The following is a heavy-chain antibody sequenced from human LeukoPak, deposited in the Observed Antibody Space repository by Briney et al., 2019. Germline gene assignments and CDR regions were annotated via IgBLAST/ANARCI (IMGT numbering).Heavy chain of an antibody. CDR1: GYTFTGYY. V-gene: IGHV1-2*02. D-gene: IGHD3-22*01. Sequence: ASVKVSCKASGYTFTGYYMHWVRQAPGQGLEWMGWINPNSGSTNYAQKFQGRVTMTRDTSISTAYMELSRLRSDDTAVYYCASLNYYDSSGYYRLVHFQHWGQGTLVTVSS. CDR3: ASLNYYDSSGYYRLVHFQH. J-gene: IGHJ1*01. CDR2: INPNSGST.